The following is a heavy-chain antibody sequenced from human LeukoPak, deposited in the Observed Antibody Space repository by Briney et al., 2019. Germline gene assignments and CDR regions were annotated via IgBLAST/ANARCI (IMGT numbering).Heavy chain of an antibody. CDR2: IYDSGIS. V-gene: IGHV4-61*01. CDR3: ARLYYDILTGYYYFDY. J-gene: IGHJ4*02. Sequence: SETLSLTCTVSGGSVTSGSYYWSWIRQPPGKGLEWSGYIYDSGISNYNPSLRSRLTMSIDTSKNQFSLRLSSVTAADTAVYYCARLYYDILTGYYYFDYWGQGTLVTVSS. CDR1: GGSVTSGSYY. D-gene: IGHD3-9*01.